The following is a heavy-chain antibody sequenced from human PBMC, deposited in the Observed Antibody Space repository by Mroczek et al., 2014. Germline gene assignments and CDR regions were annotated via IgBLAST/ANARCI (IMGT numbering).Heavy chain of an antibody. CDR3: ARSHWERVGETTVVDIDY. D-gene: IGHD4-23*01. CDR1: GFSLSNARMG. J-gene: IGHJ4*02. V-gene: IGHV2-26*01. Sequence: QITLKESGPVLVKPTETLTLTCTVSGFSLSNARMGVSWIRQPPGKALEWLAHIFSNDEKSYSTSLKSRLTISKDTSKSQVVLTMTNMDPVDTATYYCARSHWERVGETTVVDIDYWGQGTLVTVSS. CDR2: IFSNDEK.